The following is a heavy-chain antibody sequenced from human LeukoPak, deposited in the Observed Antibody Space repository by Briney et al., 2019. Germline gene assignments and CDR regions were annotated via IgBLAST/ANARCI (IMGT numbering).Heavy chain of an antibody. Sequence: GGSLRLSCAASGFTFNNYGMHWVRQAPGKGLEWVAFIRYNGNNQYYADSVKGRFTISRDNSKNTLYLQMNSLKGDDTAVYYCAKDPTDSSSWYDYWGQGTLVTVSS. CDR3: AKDPTDSSSWYDY. D-gene: IGHD6-13*01. CDR2: IRYNGNNQ. V-gene: IGHV3-30*02. CDR1: GFTFNNYG. J-gene: IGHJ4*02.